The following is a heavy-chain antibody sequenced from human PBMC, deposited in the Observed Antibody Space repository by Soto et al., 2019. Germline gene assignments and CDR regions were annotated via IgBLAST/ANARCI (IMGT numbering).Heavy chain of an antibody. D-gene: IGHD4-17*01. CDR2: ISAYNGNT. J-gene: IGHJ4*02. V-gene: IGHV1-18*01. CDR1: GYTFTSYG. Sequence: QVQLVQSGAEVKKPGASVKVSCKASGYTFTSYGISWVRQAPGQGLEWMGWISAYNGNTNHAQKLQGRVTMTTDTPTSTAYRELGGLRSDDTAVYSCARWTTVATGNYWGQGTLVTVSS. CDR3: ARWTTVATGNY.